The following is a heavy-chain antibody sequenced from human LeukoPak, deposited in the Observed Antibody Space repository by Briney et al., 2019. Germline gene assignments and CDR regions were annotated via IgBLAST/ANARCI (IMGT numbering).Heavy chain of an antibody. CDR1: GFTFSSYA. J-gene: IGHJ4*02. Sequence: PGGSLRLSCAASGFTFSSYAMSWVRQAPGKGLEWVSDMSGSGGSTYYADSVRGRFTISRDNPKNTLYLQMHSLRAAATAVYYCAKDGDPSPNYYGSGSYQFDYWGQGTLVTVSS. CDR2: MSGSGGST. V-gene: IGHV3-23*01. D-gene: IGHD3-10*01. CDR3: AKDGDPSPNYYGSGSYQFDY.